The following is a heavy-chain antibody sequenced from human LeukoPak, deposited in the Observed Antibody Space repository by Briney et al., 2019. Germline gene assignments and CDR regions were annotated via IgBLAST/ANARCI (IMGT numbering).Heavy chain of an antibody. V-gene: IGHV4-34*01. D-gene: IGHD3-10*01. CDR2: INHSGST. J-gene: IGHJ4*02. Sequence: SETLSLTCAVYGGSFSGYYWSWIRQPPGKGLEWIGEINHSGSTNYNPSLKSRVTISVDTSKNQFSLKLSSVTAADTAVYYCARGAVLLCFGEKSWGQGTLVTVSS. CDR1: GGSFSGYY. CDR3: ARGAVLLCFGEKS.